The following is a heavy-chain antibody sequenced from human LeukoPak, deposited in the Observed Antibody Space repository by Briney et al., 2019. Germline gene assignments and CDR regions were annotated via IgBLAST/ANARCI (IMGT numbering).Heavy chain of an antibody. D-gene: IGHD3-10*01. V-gene: IGHV3-NL1*01. CDR2: ITGDATST. J-gene: IGHJ4*02. CDR1: GFTFSTYG. CDR3: AKDRGAGIDY. Sequence: GGSLRLSCAASGFTFSTYGMHWVRQAPGKGLEWVSGITGDATSTYYADSVKGRFTISRDNSKNTLYLQMNSLRAEDTAVYYCAKDRGAGIDYWGQGTLVTVSS.